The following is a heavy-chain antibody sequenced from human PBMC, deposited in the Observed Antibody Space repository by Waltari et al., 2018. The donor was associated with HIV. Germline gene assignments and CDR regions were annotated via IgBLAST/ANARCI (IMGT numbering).Heavy chain of an antibody. Sequence: EVQLVQSGAEVKKPGESLKISCKGSGYTFSNHWIGWLRQMPGKGLEWMGIIYPGDSDTKYSPSFQGQVTISVDKSISTAYLQWSSLKASDTAMYYCARHLVEGYSHAFGYWGQGTLVAVSS. CDR3: ARHLVEGYSHAFGY. CDR1: GYTFSNHW. J-gene: IGHJ4*02. CDR2: IYPGDSDT. D-gene: IGHD3-16*01. V-gene: IGHV5-51*01.